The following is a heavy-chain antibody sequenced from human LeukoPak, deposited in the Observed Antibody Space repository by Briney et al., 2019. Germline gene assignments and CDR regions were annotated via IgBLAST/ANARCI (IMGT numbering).Heavy chain of an antibody. J-gene: IGHJ4*02. CDR3: ARRYSYGYYFDY. CDR2: IYHSGST. V-gene: IGHV4-38-2*01. Sequence: SETLSLTCAVSGYSINSGYYWSWIRQPPGKGLEWIGSIYHSGSTYYNPSLKSRVTISVDTSKNQFSLKLSSVTAADTAVYYCARRYSYGYYFDYWGQGTLVTVSS. CDR1: GYSINSGYY. D-gene: IGHD5-18*01.